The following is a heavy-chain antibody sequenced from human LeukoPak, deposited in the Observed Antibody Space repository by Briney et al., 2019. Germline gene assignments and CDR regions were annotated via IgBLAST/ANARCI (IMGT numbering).Heavy chain of an antibody. CDR1: GFTFSSYA. J-gene: IGHJ2*01. Sequence: GGSLRLSCAASGFTFSSYAMHWVRQAPGKGLEWVAVISYDGSNKYYADSVKGRFTISRDNSKNTLYLQMNSLRAEDTAVYYCAREAEYYYGSGSYRGYWYFDLWGRGTLVTVSS. V-gene: IGHV3-30-3*01. D-gene: IGHD3-10*01. CDR3: AREAEYYYGSGSYRGYWYFDL. CDR2: ISYDGSNK.